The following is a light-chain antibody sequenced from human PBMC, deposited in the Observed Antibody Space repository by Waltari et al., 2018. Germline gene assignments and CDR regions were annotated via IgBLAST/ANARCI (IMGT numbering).Light chain of an antibody. CDR2: DDR. Sequence: QSALTQPRSVSGSPGQSVPISCTGTSSAVGGDYYCSWYQQHPGKAPKLMIYDDRKRPSGVPDRFSGSKSGNTASLTISGLQAEDEADYYCCSYAGSYTFVVFGGGTKLTVL. CDR1: SSAVGGDYY. J-gene: IGLJ2*01. V-gene: IGLV2-11*01. CDR3: CSYAGSYTFVV.